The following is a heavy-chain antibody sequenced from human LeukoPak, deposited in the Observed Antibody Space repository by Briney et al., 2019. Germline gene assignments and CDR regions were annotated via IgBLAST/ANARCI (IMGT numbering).Heavy chain of an antibody. J-gene: IGHJ4*02. CDR2: IRSDGSNK. D-gene: IGHD6-19*01. CDR1: GFTFSSYG. V-gene: IGHV3-30*02. Sequence: GGSLRLSCAASGFTFSSYGMHWVRQAPGKGLKWVAFIRSDGSNKYYADSVKGRFTISRDNVKNTLYLQMNSLTAEDTAVYYCARDAVNWGQGTLVTVSS. CDR3: ARDAVN.